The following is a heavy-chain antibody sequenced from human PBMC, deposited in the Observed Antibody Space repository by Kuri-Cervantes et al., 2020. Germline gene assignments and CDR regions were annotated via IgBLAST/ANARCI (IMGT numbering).Heavy chain of an antibody. J-gene: IGHJ4*02. V-gene: IGHV3-53*01. Sequence: GGSLRLSCAASGFTFSSYSMNWVRQAPGKGLEWVSVIYSGGSTYYADSVKGRFTISRHNSKNTLYLQMNSLRAEDTAVYYCASGGKGAYYYGSGKTYFDYWGQGTLVTVSS. CDR3: ASGGKGAYYYGSGKTYFDY. D-gene: IGHD3-10*01. CDR1: GFTFSSYS. CDR2: IYSGGST.